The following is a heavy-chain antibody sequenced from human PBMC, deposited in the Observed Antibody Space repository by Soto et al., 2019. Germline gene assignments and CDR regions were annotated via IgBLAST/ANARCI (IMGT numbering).Heavy chain of an antibody. CDR2: IWYDGSNK. Sequence: QVQLVESGGGVVQPGRSLRLSCAASGFTFSSYGMHWVRQAPGKGLEWVAVIWYDGSNKYYADSVKGRFTISRDNSKNTLYLQMNSLRAEDTAVYYCARGWGWDYSRLGAGMDVWGQGTTVTVSS. V-gene: IGHV3-33*01. CDR1: GFTFSSYG. J-gene: IGHJ6*02. D-gene: IGHD4-4*01. CDR3: ARGWGWDYSRLGAGMDV.